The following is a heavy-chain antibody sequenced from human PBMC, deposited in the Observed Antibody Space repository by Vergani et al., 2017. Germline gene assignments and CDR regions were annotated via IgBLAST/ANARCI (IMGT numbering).Heavy chain of an antibody. D-gene: IGHD2-8*01. V-gene: IGHV3-33*01. CDR2: IWYDGSKE. CDR1: GFTLSSHA. Sequence: QVQLEESGGGVVQPGRSLRLSCAGSGFTLSSHAMHWVRQAPGKGLEWVAFIWYDGSKEYYADSVKGRFTISRDNSKNTLYLQKNNLRAADTAVYYCARSGYCAHGVCYMTYYYYMDVWGEGTAVTVSS. CDR3: ARSGYCAHGVCYMTYYYYMDV. J-gene: IGHJ6*03.